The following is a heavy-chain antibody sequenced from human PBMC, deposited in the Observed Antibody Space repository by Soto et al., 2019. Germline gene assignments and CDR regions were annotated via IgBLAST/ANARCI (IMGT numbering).Heavy chain of an antibody. D-gene: IGHD2-8*01. V-gene: IGHV4-59*08. CDR2: IYYSGST. CDR1: GGSSSSYY. J-gene: IGHJ4*02. CDR3: ARQACTNGVCYNFDY. Sequence: LETLSLTCTVSGGSSSSYYWSWIRQPPGKGLEWIGYIYYSGSTNYNPSLKSRVTISVDTSKNQFSLKLSSVTAADTAVYYCARQACTNGVCYNFDYWGQGTLVTVSS.